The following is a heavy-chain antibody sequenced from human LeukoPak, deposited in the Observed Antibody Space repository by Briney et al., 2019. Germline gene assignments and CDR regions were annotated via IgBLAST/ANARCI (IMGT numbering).Heavy chain of an antibody. V-gene: IGHV3-13*01. J-gene: IGHJ6*02. D-gene: IGHD5-24*01. CDR2: IGTAGGI. Sequence: GGSLRLSCAASGFTVSSNYMSWVRQATGKGLEWVSAIGTAGGIYYPDSVKGRFTISRENAKNSLYLQMNSLRAGDTAVYYCARARSRDGYSYYYYGMDVWGQGTTVTVSS. CDR1: GFTVSSNY. CDR3: ARARSRDGYSYYYYGMDV.